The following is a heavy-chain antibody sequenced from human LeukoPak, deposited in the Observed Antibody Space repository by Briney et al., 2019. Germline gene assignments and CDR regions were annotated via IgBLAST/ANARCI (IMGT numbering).Heavy chain of an antibody. CDR3: ARIAVALDY. CDR2: IYYSGST. J-gene: IGHJ4*02. CDR1: GGSISSYY. Sequence: SETLSLTCTVSGGSISSYYWSWLRQPPGKGLEWIGSIYYSGSTYYNPSLKSRVTISVDTSKNQFSLKLSSVTAADTAVYYCARIAVALDYWGQGTLVTVSS. V-gene: IGHV4-59*05. D-gene: IGHD6-19*01.